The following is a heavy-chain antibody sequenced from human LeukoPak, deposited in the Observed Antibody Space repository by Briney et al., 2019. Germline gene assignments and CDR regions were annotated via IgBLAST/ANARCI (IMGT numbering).Heavy chain of an antibody. CDR3: AKPHGDYGGQHFQH. Sequence: ASVKVSCKASGYTFTGYYMRWVRQAPGQGLECMGWINPNSGGTNYAQKFQGRVTMTRDTSISTAYMELYRLRSDDTAVYYCAKPHGDYGGQHFQHWGQGTLVTVSS. J-gene: IGHJ1*01. V-gene: IGHV1-2*02. CDR1: GYTFTGYY. CDR2: INPNSGGT. D-gene: IGHD4-17*01.